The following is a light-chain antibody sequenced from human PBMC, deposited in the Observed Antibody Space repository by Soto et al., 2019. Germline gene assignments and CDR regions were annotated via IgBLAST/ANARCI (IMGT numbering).Light chain of an antibody. CDR3: SSYTSGSTLV. V-gene: IGLV2-14*03. CDR1: STDVGGYTY. CDR2: EVS. Sequence: QSVLTQPASVSGSPGQSITISYTGSSTDVGGYTYVSWYQQFPGKPPKLMIYEVSNRPSGVSNRFSGSKSGNTASLTISGLQAEDEADYYCSSYTSGSTLVFGGGTKLTVL. J-gene: IGLJ3*02.